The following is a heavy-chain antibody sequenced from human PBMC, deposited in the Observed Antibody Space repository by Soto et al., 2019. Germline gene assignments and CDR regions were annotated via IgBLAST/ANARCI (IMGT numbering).Heavy chain of an antibody. V-gene: IGHV3-23*01. CDR2: ISGSGGST. J-gene: IGHJ5*02. CDR1: GFTFSSYA. CDR3: ARVGYSGWFDP. Sequence: GGSLRLSCAASGFTFSSYAMSWVRQAPGKGLEWVSAISGSGGSTYYADSVKGRFTISVDKSKNQFSLKLSSVTAADTAVYYCARVGYSGWFDPWGQGTLVTVSS. D-gene: IGHD4-4*01.